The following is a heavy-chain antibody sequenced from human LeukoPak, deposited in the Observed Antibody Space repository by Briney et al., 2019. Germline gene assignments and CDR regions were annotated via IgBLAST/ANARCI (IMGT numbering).Heavy chain of an antibody. D-gene: IGHD2-2*01. V-gene: IGHV3-30*18. Sequence: GGSLRLSCTASGFTFSSYGIHWVRQAPGKGLEWVAVISYDGSNKYYADSVKGRFTISRDNSKNTLYLQMNSLRAEDTAVYYCAKDGYPLGYCSSTSCPYFFDYWGQGTLVTVPS. J-gene: IGHJ4*02. CDR2: ISYDGSNK. CDR1: GFTFSSYG. CDR3: AKDGYPLGYCSSTSCPYFFDY.